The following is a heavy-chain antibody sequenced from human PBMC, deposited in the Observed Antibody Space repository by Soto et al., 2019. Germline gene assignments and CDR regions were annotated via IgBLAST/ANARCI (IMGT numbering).Heavy chain of an antibody. CDR3: ARDRLGTDFDY. D-gene: IGHD1-1*01. Sequence: QVQLQESGPGLVKPSETLSLTCTVSGGSVSSGSYYWSWIRQPPGKGLEWIGYIYYSGSTNYNPSLKDRVTISVDTSQHPLSLKPSSVTAADTAVYYCARDRLGTDFDYWGQGTLVTVSS. CDR1: GGSVSSGSYY. CDR2: IYYSGST. J-gene: IGHJ4*02. V-gene: IGHV4-61*03.